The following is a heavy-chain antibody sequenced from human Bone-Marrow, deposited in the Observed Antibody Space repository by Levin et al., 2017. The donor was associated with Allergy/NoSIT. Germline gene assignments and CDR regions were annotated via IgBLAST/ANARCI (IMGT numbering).Heavy chain of an antibody. CDR3: ARVYMISFGGVVEVPAWLHP. Sequence: SETLSLTCTVSGGSLRSTTDYWTWIRQPPGKGLEWIGSIYYRGSTSSDPYYTGSTNYNPSLKSRVTISIDKSKNQFSLMLKSVTAADTAIYYCARVYMISFGGVVEVPAWLHPWGQGAPVRVSS. D-gene: IGHD3-16*02. CDR2: IYYRGST. CDR1: GGSLRSTTDY. V-gene: IGHV4-39*07. J-gene: IGHJ5*02.